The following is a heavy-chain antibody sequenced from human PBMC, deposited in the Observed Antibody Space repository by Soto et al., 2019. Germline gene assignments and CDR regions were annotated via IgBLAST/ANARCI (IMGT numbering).Heavy chain of an antibody. Sequence: QITLKESGPPLVKPSQTLTLTCTFSAFSLSTGGVGVGWIRQPPGKALEWLALIYWDDDKRYSPSLRSRLTITKGTSKSQVVVTVTSREPVDTATYYCIQSRCGGDCLQSYASYYYYGMDVWGQGTTVTVSS. CDR1: AFSLSTGGVG. CDR3: IQSRCGGDCLQSYASYYYYGMDV. V-gene: IGHV2-5*02. D-gene: IGHD2-21*02. CDR2: IYWDDDK. J-gene: IGHJ6*02.